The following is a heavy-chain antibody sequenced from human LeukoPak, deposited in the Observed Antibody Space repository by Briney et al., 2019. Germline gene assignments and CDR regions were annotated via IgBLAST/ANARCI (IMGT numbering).Heavy chain of an antibody. Sequence: PGGSLRLSCAVSGFTFISYAMSWVRQAPGKGLEWVSTVNTGGGSTYYADSVKGRFTISRDNSKNTLYLQMNSLRAEDTAIYYCARLGREGYSYAYFDYWGQGTLVTVSS. CDR1: GFTFISYA. J-gene: IGHJ4*02. CDR2: VNTGGGST. D-gene: IGHD5-18*01. V-gene: IGHV3-23*01. CDR3: ARLGREGYSYAYFDY.